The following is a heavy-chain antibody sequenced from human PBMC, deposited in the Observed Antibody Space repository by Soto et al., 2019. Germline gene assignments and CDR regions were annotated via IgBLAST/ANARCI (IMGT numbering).Heavy chain of an antibody. D-gene: IGHD2-21*02. V-gene: IGHV1-18*01. J-gene: IGHJ6*02. CDR2: ISAYNGNT. CDR3: ARVSIDEVAYCGGDCYSPYYYYGMDV. Sequence: ASVKVSCKASGYTFTSYGISWVRQAPGQGLEWMGWISAYNGNTNYAQKLQGRVTMTTDTSTSTAYMELRSLRSDDTAVYYCARVSIDEVAYCGGDCYSPYYYYGMDVWGQGTTVTVS. CDR1: GYTFTSYG.